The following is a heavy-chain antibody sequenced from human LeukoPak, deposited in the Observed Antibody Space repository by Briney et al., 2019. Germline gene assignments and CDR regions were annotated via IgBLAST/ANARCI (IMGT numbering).Heavy chain of an antibody. J-gene: IGHJ1*01. D-gene: IGHD3-22*01. Sequence: GGSLRLSCAASGFTFGSYGMSWVRQAPGKGLEWVSFITPNADRASYADSVKGRFTISRDNPRNTLYMQMNSLSDEDTAVYYCAIMHGYYDGSGYWVQWGQGTLVTVSS. CDR2: ITPNADRA. CDR1: GFTFGSYG. V-gene: IGHV3-23*01. CDR3: AIMHGYYDGSGYWVQ.